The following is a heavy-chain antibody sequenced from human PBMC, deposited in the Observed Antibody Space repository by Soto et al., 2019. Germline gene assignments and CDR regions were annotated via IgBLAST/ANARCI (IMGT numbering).Heavy chain of an antibody. V-gene: IGHV3-11*01. CDR1: GFTFSDYY. D-gene: IGHD6-19*01. J-gene: IGHJ4*02. CDR3: VRDGGLSSEQWLVPYFDY. Sequence: PGGSLRLSCAASGFTFSDYYMSWIRQAPGKGLEWVSYISSSGSTIYYADSVKGRFTISRDNAKNSLYLQMNSLRAEDTAVYYCVRDGGLSSEQWLVPYFDYWGQGTLVTVSS. CDR2: ISSSGSTI.